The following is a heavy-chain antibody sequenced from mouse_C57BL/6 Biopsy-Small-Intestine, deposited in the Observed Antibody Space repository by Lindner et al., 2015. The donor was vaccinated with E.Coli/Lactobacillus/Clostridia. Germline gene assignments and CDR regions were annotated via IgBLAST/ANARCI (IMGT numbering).Heavy chain of an antibody. CDR1: GYNFITFA. D-gene: IGHD3-1*01. CDR2: ISPYTGDT. J-gene: IGHJ1*01. Sequence: SVKVSCKASGYNFITFAISWLRQAPGQGPEWLGWISPYTGDTNYIKSLEGRVTMTMDRATATAYMELRSLTSDDTAVYYCARGSGPSIKAVAPFDVWG. V-gene: IGHV1-72*01. CDR3: ARGSGPSIKAVAPFDV.